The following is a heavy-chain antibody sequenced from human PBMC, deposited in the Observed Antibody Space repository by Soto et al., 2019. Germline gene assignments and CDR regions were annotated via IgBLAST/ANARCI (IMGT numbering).Heavy chain of an antibody. CDR1: GFSLTTSGMC. CDR2: IDWDDDK. D-gene: IGHD3-16*01. Sequence: SGPTLVNPTQTLTLTCTFSGFSLTTSGMCVAWIRQPPGKALEWLARIDWDDDKFYTTSLKTRLTISKDTSKKQVVLTMTNMDPVDTATYFCARVRPQMGVAHDYWGQGTQVAVSS. CDR3: ARVRPQMGVAHDY. J-gene: IGHJ4*02. V-gene: IGHV2-70*17.